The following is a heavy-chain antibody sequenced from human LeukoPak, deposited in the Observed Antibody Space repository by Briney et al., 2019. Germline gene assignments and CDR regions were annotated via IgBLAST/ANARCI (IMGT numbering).Heavy chain of an antibody. CDR1: GGSINNYY. Sequence: SETLSLTCTVSGGSINNYYWSWIRQPPGKGLEWIGYMYYSGSTNYNPSLKSRVTISVDTSKNQFSLKLSSVTAADTAVYYCARSWYSSSWYRFDYWGQGTLVTVSS. J-gene: IGHJ4*02. V-gene: IGHV4-59*08. CDR3: ARSWYSSSWYRFDY. D-gene: IGHD6-13*01. CDR2: MYYSGST.